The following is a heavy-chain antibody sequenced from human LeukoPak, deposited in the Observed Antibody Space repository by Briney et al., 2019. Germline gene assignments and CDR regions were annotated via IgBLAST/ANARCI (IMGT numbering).Heavy chain of an antibody. CDR1: GYTFTSYD. D-gene: IGHD1-26*01. V-gene: IGHV1-8*01. J-gene: IGHJ4*02. CDR3: ARSSVGARRRIDY. Sequence: ASVKVSCKASGYTFTSYDINWVRQATGQGLEWMGWMNPNSGNIGYAQKFQGRVTMTRSASINTAYMELSSLTSDDTAVYYCARSSVGARRRIDYWGQGTLVTVSS. CDR2: MNPNSGNI.